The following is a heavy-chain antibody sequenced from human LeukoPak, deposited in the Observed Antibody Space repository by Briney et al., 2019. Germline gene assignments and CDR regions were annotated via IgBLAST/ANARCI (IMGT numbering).Heavy chain of an antibody. D-gene: IGHD3-10*01. J-gene: IGHJ4*02. CDR1: GYTFTGYY. CDR2: INPNSGGT. Sequence: GASVKVSCKASGYTFTGYYMYWVRQAPGQGLEWMGWINPNSGGTNYAQKFQGRVTMTRDTSISTAYMELSRLRSDDTAVYYCARDDNYGSGQPDDWGQGTLVTVSS. CDR3: ARDDNYGSGQPDD. V-gene: IGHV1-2*02.